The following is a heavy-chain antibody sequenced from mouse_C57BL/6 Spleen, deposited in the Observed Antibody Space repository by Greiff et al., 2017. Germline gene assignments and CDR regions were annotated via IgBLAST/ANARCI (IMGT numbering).Heavy chain of an antibody. CDR1: GYSFTGYY. Sequence: VQLQQSGPELVKPGASVKISCKASGYSFTGYYMNWVKQSPEKSLEWIGEINPSTGGTTYNQKFKAKATLTVDKSSSTAYMQLKSLTSEDSAVYYCAEYGYEEGFAYWGQGTLVTVSA. J-gene: IGHJ3*01. CDR3: AEYGYEEGFAY. CDR2: INPSTGGT. D-gene: IGHD2-2*01. V-gene: IGHV1-42*01.